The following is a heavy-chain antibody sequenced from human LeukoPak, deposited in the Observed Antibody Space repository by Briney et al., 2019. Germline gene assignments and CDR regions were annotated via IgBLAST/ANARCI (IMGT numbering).Heavy chain of an antibody. CDR2: INHSGST. CDR3: ARGILGPTRGIAAAGTVNSRWFDP. J-gene: IGHJ5*02. D-gene: IGHD6-13*01. V-gene: IGHV4-34*01. CDR1: GGSFNGYY. Sequence: PSETLSLTCAVYGGSFNGYYWSWIRQPPGKGLEWIGEINHSGSTNYNPSLKSRVTISVDTSKNQFSLKLSSVTAADTAVYYCARGILGPTRGIAAAGTVNSRWFDPWGQGTLVTVSS.